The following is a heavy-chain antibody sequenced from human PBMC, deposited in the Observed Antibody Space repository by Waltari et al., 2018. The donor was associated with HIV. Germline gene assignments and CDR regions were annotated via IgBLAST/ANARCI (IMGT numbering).Heavy chain of an antibody. J-gene: IGHJ5*02. Sequence: QLVESGGGLVQPGGSLRLSCAASTFTFTSYWMHWVRQAPGKGLVCVSRINSEGSSTSYADSGKGRFTISRDNAKNTLYLQMNSLKVEDTAVYYCARAYYDSGSNWFDPWGQGTLVTVSS. CDR3: ARAYYDSGSNWFDP. CDR1: TFTFTSYW. CDR2: INSEGSST. D-gene: IGHD3-10*01. V-gene: IGHV3-74*01.